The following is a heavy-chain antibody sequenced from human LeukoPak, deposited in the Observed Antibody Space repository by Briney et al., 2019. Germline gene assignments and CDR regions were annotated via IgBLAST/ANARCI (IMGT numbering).Heavy chain of an antibody. CDR3: ARRSGIAVAGAFDY. CDR1: GFTFSSYA. Sequence: GGSLRLSCAASGFTFSSYAMSWVRQAPGKGLEWVSGISGSGGSTYYADSVKGRFTISRDNSKNTLYLQMNSLRAEDTAVYYCARRSGIAVAGAFDYWGQGTLVTVSS. J-gene: IGHJ4*02. V-gene: IGHV3-23*01. CDR2: ISGSGGST. D-gene: IGHD6-19*01.